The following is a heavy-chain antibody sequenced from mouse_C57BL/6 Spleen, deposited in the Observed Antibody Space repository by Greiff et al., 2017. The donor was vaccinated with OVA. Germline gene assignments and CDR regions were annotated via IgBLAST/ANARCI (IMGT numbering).Heavy chain of an antibody. V-gene: IGHV1-15*01. CDR1: GYTFTDYE. CDR2: IDPETGGT. D-gene: IGHD1-1*01. CDR3: TRFIFTTVVESY. J-gene: IGHJ2*01. Sequence: VKLMESGAELVRPGASVTLSCKASGYTFTDYEMHWVKQTPVHGLEWIGAIDPETGGTAYNQKFKGKAILTADKSSSTAYMELRSLTSEDSAVYYCTRFIFTTVVESYWGQGTTLTVSS.